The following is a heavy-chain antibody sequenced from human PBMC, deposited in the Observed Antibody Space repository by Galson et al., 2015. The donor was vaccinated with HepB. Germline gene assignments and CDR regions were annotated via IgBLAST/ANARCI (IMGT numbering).Heavy chain of an antibody. V-gene: IGHV6-1*01. CDR3: ARAGPVAGTSQLYYYYGMDV. CDR2: TYYRSKWYN. D-gene: IGHD6-19*01. Sequence: CAISGDSVSSNSAAWNWIRQSPSRGLEWLGRTYYRSKWYNDYAVSVKSRITINPDTSKNQFSLQLNSVTPEDKAVYYCARAGPVAGTSQLYYYYGMDVWGQGTTVTVSS. CDR1: GDSVSSNSAA. J-gene: IGHJ6*02.